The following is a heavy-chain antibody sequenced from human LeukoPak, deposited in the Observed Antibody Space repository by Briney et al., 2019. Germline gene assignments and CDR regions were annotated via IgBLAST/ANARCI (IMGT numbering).Heavy chain of an antibody. Sequence: GGSLRLSCVASVFTLSRNYMSGVRQAPGKGPEWVSIIYSVGSTYYTDSVKGRFTISRDNSKNTLYLQMNSLRREDTAVYYCARDRIGWFDYWGQGTLVTVSS. CDR1: VFTLSRNY. V-gene: IGHV3-66*02. CDR2: IYSVGST. J-gene: IGHJ5*01. CDR3: ARDRIGWFDY. D-gene: IGHD3-3*02.